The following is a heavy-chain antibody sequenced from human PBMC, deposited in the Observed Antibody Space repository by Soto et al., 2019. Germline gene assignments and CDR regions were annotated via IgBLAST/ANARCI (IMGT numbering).Heavy chain of an antibody. CDR2: IYTVRTR. Sequence: GGSLILSCVVSGLDGGKNYFSWVLQTPERGLEWVSIIYTVRTRYYADSVKGRFTISRDNSKNTVYLQMSSLRVEDTAVYYCVKGEYYYDSSGYYPFDYWGQGTLVTVSS. J-gene: IGHJ4*02. CDR3: VKGEYYYDSSGYYPFDY. D-gene: IGHD3-22*01. V-gene: IGHV3-66*01. CDR1: GLDGGKNY.